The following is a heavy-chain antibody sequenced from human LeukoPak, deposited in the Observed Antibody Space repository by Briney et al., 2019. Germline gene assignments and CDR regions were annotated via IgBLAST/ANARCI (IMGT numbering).Heavy chain of an antibody. CDR1: EGTFSSYA. J-gene: IGHJ4*02. V-gene: IGHV1-69*13. Sequence: ASVKVSCKASEGTFSSYAISWVRQAPGQGLEWMGGIIPIFGTANYAQKFQGRVTITADESTSTAYMELSSLRSEDTAVYYCARAAYYDILTGPLDYWGQGTLVTVSS. CDR3: ARAAYYDILTGPLDY. CDR2: IIPIFGTA. D-gene: IGHD3-9*01.